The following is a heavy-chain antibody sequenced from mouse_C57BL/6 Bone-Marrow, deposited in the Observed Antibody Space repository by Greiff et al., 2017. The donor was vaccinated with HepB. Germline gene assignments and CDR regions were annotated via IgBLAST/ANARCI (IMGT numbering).Heavy chain of an antibody. D-gene: IGHD4-1*02. V-gene: IGHV1-85*01. CDR3: ATQLGIYAMDY. CDR2: IYPRDGST. CDR1: GYTFTSYD. J-gene: IGHJ4*01. Sequence: VQLQESGPELVKPGASVKLSCKASGYTFTSYDINWVKQRPGQGLEWIGWIYPRDGSTKYNEKFKGKATLTVDTASSTAYMELHSLTSEDSAVYFCATQLGIYAMDYWGQGTSVTVSS.